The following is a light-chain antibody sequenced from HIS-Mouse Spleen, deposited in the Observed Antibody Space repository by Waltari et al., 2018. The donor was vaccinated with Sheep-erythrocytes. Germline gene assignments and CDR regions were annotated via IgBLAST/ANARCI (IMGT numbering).Light chain of an antibody. CDR2: EVS. J-gene: IGLJ3*02. CDR3: SSYAGSNNWV. CDR1: SSDVGGSHS. V-gene: IGLV2-8*01. Sequence: QSALTQPPSASGSPGQSVTIPCTGTSSDVGGSHSVSWYQQHPGKAPKLMIYEVSKRPSGVPDRFSGSKSGNTASLTVSGLQAEDEADYYCSSYAGSNNWVFGGGTKLTVL.